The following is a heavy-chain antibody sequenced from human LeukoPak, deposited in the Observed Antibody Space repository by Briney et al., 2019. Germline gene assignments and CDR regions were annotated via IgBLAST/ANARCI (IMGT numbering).Heavy chain of an antibody. CDR1: GGSISSYY. Sequence: SETLSLTCTVSGGSISSYYWSWIRQPPGKGLEWIGYIYYSGSTNYNPSLKSRVTISVDTSKNQFSLKLSSVTAADTAVYYCASFASLGEYFDYWGQGTLVTVSS. D-gene: IGHD1-26*01. V-gene: IGHV4-59*01. CDR2: IYYSGST. CDR3: ASFASLGEYFDY. J-gene: IGHJ4*02.